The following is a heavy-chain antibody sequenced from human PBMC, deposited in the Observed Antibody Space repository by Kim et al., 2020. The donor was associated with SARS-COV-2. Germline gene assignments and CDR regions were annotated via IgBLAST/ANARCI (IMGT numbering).Heavy chain of an antibody. V-gene: IGHV7-4-1*02. Sequence: ASVKVSCKASGYTFTSYAMNWVRQAPGQGLEWMGWINTNTGNPTYAQGFTGRFVFSLDTSVSTAYLQISSLKAEDTAVYYCAREGSREGAAAGTVFGYWGQGTLVTVSS. D-gene: IGHD6-13*01. CDR3: AREGSREGAAAGTVFGY. CDR2: INTNTGNP. J-gene: IGHJ4*02. CDR1: GYTFTSYA.